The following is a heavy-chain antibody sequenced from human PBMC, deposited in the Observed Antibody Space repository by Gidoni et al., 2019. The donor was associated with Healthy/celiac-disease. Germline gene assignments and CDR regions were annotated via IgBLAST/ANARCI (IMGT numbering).Heavy chain of an antibody. CDR3: ARVIGGYSYGFYFDY. D-gene: IGHD5-18*01. Sequence: EVQLVESGGGLVQPGGSMRLSCAASGFTFSSYWMSWVRQAPGKGLEWVANIKQDGREKYYVDSVKGRFTISRDNAKNSLYLQMNSLRAEDTAVYYCARVIGGYSYGFYFDYWGQGTLVTASS. CDR1: GFTFSSYW. V-gene: IGHV3-7*01. CDR2: IKQDGREK. J-gene: IGHJ4*02.